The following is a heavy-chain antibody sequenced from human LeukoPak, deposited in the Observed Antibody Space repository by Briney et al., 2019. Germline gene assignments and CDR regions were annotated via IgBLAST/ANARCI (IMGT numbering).Heavy chain of an antibody. D-gene: IGHD2-15*01. Sequence: ASVKVSCKASGYTFTSYGISWVRQAPGQGLEWMGWISAYNGNTNYAQKLQGRVTMTTDTSTSTAYMELRSLRSDDTAMYYCARGYCSGGSCYSGFTSYYYYMDVWGKGTTVTISS. CDR1: GYTFTSYG. J-gene: IGHJ6*03. CDR3: ARGYCSGGSCYSGFTSYYYYMDV. V-gene: IGHV1-18*01. CDR2: ISAYNGNT.